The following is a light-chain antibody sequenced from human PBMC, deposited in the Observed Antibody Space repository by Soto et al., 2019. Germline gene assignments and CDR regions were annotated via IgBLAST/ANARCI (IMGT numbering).Light chain of an antibody. CDR3: QQYNSYSET. V-gene: IGKV1-5*03. CDR2: KAS. J-gene: IGKJ1*01. Sequence: DIQMTQSPSTLSAPVGDRVTITCRASQSISSWLAWYQQKPGKAPKLLIYKASSLESGVPSRFSGSGSGTEFTLTISSLQPDDFATYYYQQYNSYSETFGQGTKVEIK. CDR1: QSISSW.